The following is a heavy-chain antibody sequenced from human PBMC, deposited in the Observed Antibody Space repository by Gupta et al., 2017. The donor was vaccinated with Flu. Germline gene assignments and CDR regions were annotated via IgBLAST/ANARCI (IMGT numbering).Heavy chain of an antibody. CDR2: IWHDGREK. J-gene: IGHJ4*02. V-gene: IGHV3-33*01. D-gene: IGHD3-10*01. Sequence: QVQLVESGGGEVQPGTSVRLYCAASGFTLKSYGIHWVRQAPGKGLEWVAVIWHDGREKYYTDSVKGRFTISRDNSRNMLDLQMSKVRAEDTAVYYCGRDFGRDQPIDLWGQGTLVTVSS. CDR3: GRDFGRDQPIDL. CDR1: GFTLKSYG.